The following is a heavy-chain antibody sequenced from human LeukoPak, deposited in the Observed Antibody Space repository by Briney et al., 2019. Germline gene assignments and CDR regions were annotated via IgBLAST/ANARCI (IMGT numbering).Heavy chain of an antibody. V-gene: IGHV1-2*02. J-gene: IGHJ2*01. D-gene: IGHD1-1*01. CDR3: ARRLPNDYFDL. Sequence: GASVTVSFKASGYTFTCHYIHWGRQAHGQGLEWMGWIDPDSGGTNYAQEVQGRVTMTRDTSSSTAYMELSRLRSDDTAVPYCARRLPNDYFDLWGRGALVTVSS. CDR1: GYTFTCHY. CDR2: IDPDSGGT.